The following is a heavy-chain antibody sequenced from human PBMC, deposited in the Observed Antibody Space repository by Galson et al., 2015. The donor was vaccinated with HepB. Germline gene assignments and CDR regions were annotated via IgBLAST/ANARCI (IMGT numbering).Heavy chain of an antibody. D-gene: IGHD1-26*01. CDR3: ARDLIVGATKSDY. V-gene: IGHV1-46*03. CDR2: INPSGGST. Sequence: SVKVSCKASGGTFSRYAISWVRQAPGQGLEWMGIINPSGGSTSYAQKFQGRVTMTRDTSTSTVYMELSSLRSEDTAVYYCARDLIVGATKSDYWGQGTLVTVSS. CDR1: GGTFSRYA. J-gene: IGHJ4*02.